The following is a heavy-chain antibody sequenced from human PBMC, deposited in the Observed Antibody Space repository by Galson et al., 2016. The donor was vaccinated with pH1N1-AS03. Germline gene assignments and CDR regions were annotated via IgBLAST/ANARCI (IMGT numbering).Heavy chain of an antibody. Sequence: SVKVSCKVSGLTFSSYAISWVRQAPGQGLEWMGGVKGVFRTTNYAQKFQGRITITMDQSTGTAYMEVSSLRAEDTAVYYCATAGNYFDIRRFDYWGQGTPVTVLS. V-gene: IGHV1-69*05. CDR2: VKGVFRTT. D-gene: IGHD3-9*01. CDR3: ATAGNYFDIRRFDY. J-gene: IGHJ4*02. CDR1: GLTFSSYA.